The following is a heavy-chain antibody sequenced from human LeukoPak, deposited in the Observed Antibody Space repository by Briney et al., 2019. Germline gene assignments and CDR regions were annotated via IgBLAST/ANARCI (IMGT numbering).Heavy chain of an antibody. CDR1: GGSISRSNYY. CDR3: ARQPSTSWYYLDY. V-gene: IGHV4-39*01. Sequence: PSETLSLTCTVSGGSISRSNYYWAWIRQPQGKGLEWIGSIYYSGSTYYNPSLKSRVTISIDASKNQFSLKLSSVTAADTAVYFCARQPSTSWYYLDYWGQGTLVTVSS. J-gene: IGHJ4*02. D-gene: IGHD6-13*01. CDR2: IYYSGST.